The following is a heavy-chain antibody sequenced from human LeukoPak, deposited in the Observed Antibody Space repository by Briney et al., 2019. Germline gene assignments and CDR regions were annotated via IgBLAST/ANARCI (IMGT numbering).Heavy chain of an antibody. D-gene: IGHD6-13*01. V-gene: IGHV4-34*01. CDR1: GGSLNGYY. CDR3: ARYGMAAEGIWWFDP. Sequence: SETLSLTCAVYGGSLNGYYWSWIRQPPGKRLEWIGEIDHSGSTQYNPSLKSRVTISLDTPKKQFSLELTSLTAADTAFYYCARYGMAAEGIWWFDPWGQGTLVTVSS. CDR2: IDHSGST. J-gene: IGHJ5*02.